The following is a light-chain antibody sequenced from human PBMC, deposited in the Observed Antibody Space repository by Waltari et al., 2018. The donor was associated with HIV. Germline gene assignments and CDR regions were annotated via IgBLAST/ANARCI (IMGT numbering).Light chain of an antibody. CDR2: DVS. CDR1: SRDVGGHNA. J-gene: IGLJ2*01. V-gene: IGLV2-14*03. CDR3: SSDTANSRI. Sequence: QSALPPPASVSGSLGQSITLSCPGTSRDVGGHNAVSWYQQHPGKAPKLLISDVSNRPSGVSNRFSGSKSGNTASLTISGLQAEDEADYYCSSDTANSRIFGGGTRLTVL.